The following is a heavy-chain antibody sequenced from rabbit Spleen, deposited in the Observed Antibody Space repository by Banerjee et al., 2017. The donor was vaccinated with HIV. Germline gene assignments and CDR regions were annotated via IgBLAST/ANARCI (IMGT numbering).Heavy chain of an antibody. V-gene: IGHV1S40*01. CDR3: ARAGEGGDGYLNL. J-gene: IGHJ4*01. D-gene: IGHD5-1*01. CDR2: IDAGSSGFT. Sequence: QSLEESGGDLVKPGASLTLTCTASGVSFSSSSYMCWVRQAPGKGLEWIACIDAGSSGFTYFASWAKGRFTISKTSSTTVTLQMTSLTVADTATYFCARAGEGGDGYLNLWGQGTLVTVS. CDR1: GVSFSSSSY.